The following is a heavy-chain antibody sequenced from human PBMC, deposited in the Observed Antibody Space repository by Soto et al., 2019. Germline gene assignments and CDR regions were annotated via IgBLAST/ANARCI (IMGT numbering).Heavy chain of an antibody. CDR2: IYWNEDT. V-gene: IGHV2-5*01. Sequence: QITLKESGPTLVKPTQTLTLTCSFSGFSLNTRGVGVGWVRQPPGKALEWLTLIYWNEDTRYSPSLKSRLTVTKDTSKNQVALTMPNMDPVDTATYYCAHLPPFADYYFDYWGQGTLVTVSS. D-gene: IGHD2-21*02. J-gene: IGHJ4*02. CDR1: GFSLNTRGVG. CDR3: AHLPPFADYYFDY.